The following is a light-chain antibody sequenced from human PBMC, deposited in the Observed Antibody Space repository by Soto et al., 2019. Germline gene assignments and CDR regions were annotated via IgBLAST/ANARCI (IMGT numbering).Light chain of an antibody. CDR3: QQYNNWPPIT. Sequence: QSPAAVSLSPGERATLSCRASQSVSSYLAWYQQKPGQAPRLLIYGASTRAAGVPARFSGSGSGTDFTLTISSLQSEDFAVYHCQQYNNWPPITFGHGTRLENK. V-gene: IGKV3-15*01. CDR2: GAS. J-gene: IGKJ5*01. CDR1: QSVSSY.